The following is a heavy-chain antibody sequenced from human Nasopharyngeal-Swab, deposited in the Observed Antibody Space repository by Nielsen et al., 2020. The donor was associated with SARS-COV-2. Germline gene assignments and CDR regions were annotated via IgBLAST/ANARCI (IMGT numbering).Heavy chain of an antibody. CDR1: GFTFSGSA. V-gene: IGHV3-73*01. Sequence: GGSLRLSCAASGFTFSGSAMHWVRQASGKGLEWVGRIRSKANSYATAYAASVKGRFTISRDDSKNTAYLQMNSLKTEDTAVYYCTRHTQYCSGGSCYPGFDPWGQGTLVTVSS. D-gene: IGHD2-15*01. J-gene: IGHJ5*02. CDR3: TRHTQYCSGGSCYPGFDP. CDR2: IRSKANSYAT.